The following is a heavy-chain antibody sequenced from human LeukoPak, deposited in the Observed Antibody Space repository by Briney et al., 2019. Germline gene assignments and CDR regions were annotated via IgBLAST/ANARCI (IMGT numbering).Heavy chain of an antibody. CDR3: TTTSGYSYGYYYYYMDV. Sequence: GGSLRLSCAASGFTFSNAWMSWVRQAPGKGLEWVGRIKSKTDGGTTDYAAPVKGRFTISRDDSKNTLYLQMNSLKTEDTAVYYCTTTSGYSYGYYYYYMDVWGKGTTVTVSS. J-gene: IGHJ6*03. CDR2: IKSKTDGGTT. D-gene: IGHD5-18*01. CDR1: GFTFSNAW. V-gene: IGHV3-15*01.